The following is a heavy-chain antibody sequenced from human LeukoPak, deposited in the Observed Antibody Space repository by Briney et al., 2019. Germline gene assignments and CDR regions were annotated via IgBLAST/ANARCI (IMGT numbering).Heavy chain of an antibody. CDR3: ARAPYYYGSGSLRPNDAFDI. CDR1: GYTFTGYY. Sequence: ASVKVSCKASGYTFTGYYMHWVRQAPGQGLEWMGWINPNSGGTNYAQKLQGRVTMTRDTSISTAYMELSRLRSDDTAVYYCARAPYYYGSGSLRPNDAFDIWGQGTMVTVSS. D-gene: IGHD3-10*01. CDR2: INPNSGGT. V-gene: IGHV1-2*02. J-gene: IGHJ3*02.